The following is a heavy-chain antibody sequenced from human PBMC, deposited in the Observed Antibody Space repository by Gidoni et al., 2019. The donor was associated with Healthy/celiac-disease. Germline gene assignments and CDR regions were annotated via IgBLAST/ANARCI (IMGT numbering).Heavy chain of an antibody. CDR3: ARDRSRVAQYYYYYGMDV. CDR2: ISSSSSYI. D-gene: IGHD2-15*01. V-gene: IGHV3-21*01. J-gene: IGHJ6*02. Sequence: EVQLVESGGGLVKPGGYLRLSCAASGYTLSSDSMNWVRQAPGKGLEWVSSISSSSSYISYADSVKGRFTISRDNAKNSLYLQMNSLRAEDTAVYYCARDRSRVAQYYYYYGMDVWGQGTTVTVSS. CDR1: GYTLSSDS.